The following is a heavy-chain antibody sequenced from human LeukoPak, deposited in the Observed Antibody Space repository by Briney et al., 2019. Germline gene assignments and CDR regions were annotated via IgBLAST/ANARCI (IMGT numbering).Heavy chain of an antibody. CDR3: ATTPYIAVAGRYNDY. CDR2: IYYSGST. CDR1: GGSISSYY. J-gene: IGHJ4*02. Sequence: SETLSLTCTVSGGSISSYYWSWIRQPPGKGLEWIGYIYYSGSTNYNPSLKSRVTISVDTSKNQFSLKLSSVTAADTAVYYCATTPYIAVAGRYNDYWGQGTLVTVSS. D-gene: IGHD6-19*01. V-gene: IGHV4-59*01.